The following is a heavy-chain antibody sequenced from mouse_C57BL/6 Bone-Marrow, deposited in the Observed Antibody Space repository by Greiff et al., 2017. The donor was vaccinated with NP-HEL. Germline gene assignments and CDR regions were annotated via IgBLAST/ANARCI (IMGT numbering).Heavy chain of an antibody. CDR3: ARRVTTVPYYYAMDY. CDR2: ISSGGSYT. D-gene: IGHD1-1*01. J-gene: IGHJ4*01. CDR1: GFTFSSYG. Sequence: EVKVVESGGDLVKPGGSLKLSCAASGFTFSSYGMSWVRQTPDKRLEWVATISSGGSYTYYPDSVKGRFTISRDNAKNTLYLQMSSLKSEDTAMYYCARRVTTVPYYYAMDYWGQGTSVTVSS. V-gene: IGHV5-6*02.